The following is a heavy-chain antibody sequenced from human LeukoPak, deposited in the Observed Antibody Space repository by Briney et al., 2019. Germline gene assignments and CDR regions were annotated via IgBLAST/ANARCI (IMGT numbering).Heavy chain of an antibody. J-gene: IGHJ4*02. D-gene: IGHD4-17*01. V-gene: IGHV1-2*02. CDR1: GYTFTGYY. CDR2: INPNSGGT. CDR3: ARVNDYGDYGGY. Sequence: ASVKVSCKASGYTFTGYYMHWVRQAPGQGLEWMGWINPNSGGTNYAQKFQGRVTMTRDTSISTAYMELSRPRSDDTAVYYCARVNDYGDYGGYWGQGTLVTVSS.